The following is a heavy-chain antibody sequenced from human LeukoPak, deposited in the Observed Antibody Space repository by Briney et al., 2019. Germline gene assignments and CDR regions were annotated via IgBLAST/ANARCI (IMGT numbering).Heavy chain of an antibody. D-gene: IGHD6-19*01. J-gene: IGHJ1*01. V-gene: IGHV4-34*01. CDR3: ARAAGYSSGRQYFQH. CDR1: GGSFSGYY. CDR2: INHSGST. Sequence: PSETLSLTCAVYGGSFSGYYWSWIRQPPGKGLEWIGEINHSGSTNYNPSLKSRVTISVDTSKNQFPLKLSSVTAADTAVYYCARAAGYSSGRQYFQHWGQGTLVTVSS.